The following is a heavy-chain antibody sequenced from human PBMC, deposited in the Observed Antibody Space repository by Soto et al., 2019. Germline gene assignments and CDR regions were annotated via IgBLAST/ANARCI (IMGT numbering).Heavy chain of an antibody. CDR1: GYTFTSYG. CDR3: ARDGGSNWNDFGY. D-gene: IGHD1-1*01. J-gene: IGHJ4*02. CDR2: ISDYNGNT. Sequence: QVHLVQSGPDVKKPGASVKVSCKASGYTFTSYGVSWVRQAPGQGLEWMGWISDYNGNTDYAQKFQGRVTMTTNTSTSTAYRELRSLRSDETAVYYCARDGGSNWNDFGYWGQGTLVTVSS. V-gene: IGHV1-18*01.